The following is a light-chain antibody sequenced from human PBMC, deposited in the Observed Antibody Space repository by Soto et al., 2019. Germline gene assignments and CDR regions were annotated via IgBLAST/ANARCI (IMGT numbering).Light chain of an antibody. J-gene: IGLJ2*01. V-gene: IGLV1-47*01. Sequence: QSVLTQPPSASGTPGQRVTISCSGSSSNIGSNYVYWYQQRPGTAPKLLISRNNQRPSGVPDRLSGSKAGTSASLAISGLRSEDEAYYDCAAWDDILSGQVGFGGGTKLTVL. CDR2: RNN. CDR3: AAWDDILSGQVG. CDR1: SSNIGSNY.